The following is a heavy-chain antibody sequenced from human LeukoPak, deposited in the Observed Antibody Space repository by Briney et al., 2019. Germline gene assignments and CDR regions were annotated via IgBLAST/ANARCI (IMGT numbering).Heavy chain of an antibody. J-gene: IGHJ6*02. D-gene: IGHD1-26*01. V-gene: IGHV4-34*01. CDR1: GGSLSGYY. CDR2: INHSGST. Sequence: SETLSLTCAVYGGSLSGYYWSWIRQPQGKGLEWIGEINHSGSTNYNPSLKSRVTISVDTSKNQFSLKLSSVTAADTAVYYCSRVRRTAVSRYSGYYYYYGMDVWGQRTTVTVSS. CDR3: SRVRRTAVSRYSGYYYYYGMDV.